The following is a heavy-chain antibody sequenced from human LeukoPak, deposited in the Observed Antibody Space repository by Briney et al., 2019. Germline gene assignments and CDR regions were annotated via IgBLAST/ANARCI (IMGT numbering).Heavy chain of an antibody. CDR2: ISYDGSNK. J-gene: IGHJ4*02. D-gene: IGHD6-13*01. V-gene: IGHV3-30*18. CDR3: AKGTSSATSLDY. Sequence: PGRSLRLSCAASGFTFSSYGMHGVRQAPGKGLEWVAVISYDGSNKYYADSVKGRFTISRDNSKNTLYLQMNSLRAEDTAVYYCAKGTSSATSLDYWGQGTLVTVSS. CDR1: GFTFSSYG.